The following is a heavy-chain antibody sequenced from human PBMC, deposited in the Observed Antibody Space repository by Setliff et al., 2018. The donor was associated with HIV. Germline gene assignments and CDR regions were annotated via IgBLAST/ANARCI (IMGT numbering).Heavy chain of an antibody. CDR2: IYPGDSDI. D-gene: IGHD4-4*01. CDR1: GYSFSTYW. Sequence: ESLKISCQGSGYSFSTYWIGWVRQMPGKGLEWMGIIYPGDSDIRYSPSFQGQVTISADKSIGAAYLQWRSLKAWDTGMYFCARAPNSPSYSNVFFVDHWGQGTLVTVSS. CDR3: ARAPNSPSYSNVFFVDH. J-gene: IGHJ5*02. V-gene: IGHV5-51*01.